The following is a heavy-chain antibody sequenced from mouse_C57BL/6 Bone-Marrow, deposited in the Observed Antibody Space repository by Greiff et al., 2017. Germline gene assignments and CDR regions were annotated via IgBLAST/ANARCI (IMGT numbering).Heavy chain of an antibody. CDR3: ARSGPLGRSFDY. D-gene: IGHD4-1*01. V-gene: IGHV1-55*01. CDR2: IYPTSGRT. Sequence: QVQLQQPGAELVKPGASVKMSCKASGYTFTSYWITWVKQRPGQGLEWIGDIYPTSGRTNYNEKFTLKAILTVDTSSNTAYMQLSSLTSEDSAVFYCARSGPLGRSFDYWGQGTTLTVSS. J-gene: IGHJ2*01. CDR1: GYTFTSYW.